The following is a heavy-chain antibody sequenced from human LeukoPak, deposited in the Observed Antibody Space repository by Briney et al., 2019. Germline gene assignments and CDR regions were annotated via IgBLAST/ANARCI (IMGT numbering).Heavy chain of an antibody. J-gene: IGHJ3*02. CDR1: GFTFSDYY. V-gene: IGHV3-11*04. CDR3: ARSPLRATDAFDT. D-gene: IGHD5-12*01. Sequence: GGSLRLSCAASGFTFSDYYMSWIRQAPGRGLEWVSYISSSGSTIYYADSVKGRFTISRDNAKNSLYLQMNSLRAEDTAVYYCARSPLRATDAFDTWGQGTMVTVSS. CDR2: ISSSGSTI.